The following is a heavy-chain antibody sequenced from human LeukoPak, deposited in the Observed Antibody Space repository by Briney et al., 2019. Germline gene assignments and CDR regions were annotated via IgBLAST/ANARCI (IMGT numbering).Heavy chain of an antibody. D-gene: IGHD3-3*01. CDR3: ASRNFRVVTD. Sequence: SETLSLTCTVSGGSISSSSYYWGWIRQPPGKGLEWIGSIYYSGSTYYNPSLKSRVTISVDTSKNQFSLKLSSVTAADTAVYYCASRNFRVVTDWGQGTLVTVSS. J-gene: IGHJ4*02. CDR2: IYYSGST. CDR1: GGSISSSSYY. V-gene: IGHV4-39*07.